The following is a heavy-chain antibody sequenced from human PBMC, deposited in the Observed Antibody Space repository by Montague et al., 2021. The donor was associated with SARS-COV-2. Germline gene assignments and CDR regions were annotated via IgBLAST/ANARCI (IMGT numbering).Heavy chain of an antibody. J-gene: IGHJ4*02. Sequence: PALVKPTQTFTLTCTFSGFSLRSDDEGVAWIRQSPGQALEWLAVIYWNGGKRYSPSLQRRLTITKDTSENQVVLTMTNMDPVDTATYYCAHRGMIRGLIFDYWGQGTLVTVSS. CDR2: IYWNGGK. CDR3: AHRGMIRGLIFDY. CDR1: GFSLRSDDEG. D-gene: IGHD3-10*01. V-gene: IGHV2-5*01.